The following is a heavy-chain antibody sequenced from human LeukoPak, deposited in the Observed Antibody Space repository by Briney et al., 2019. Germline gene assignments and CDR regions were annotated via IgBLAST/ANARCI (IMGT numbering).Heavy chain of an antibody. J-gene: IGHJ4*02. CDR2: IIPIFCTA. V-gene: IGHV1-69*01. Sequence: SVKVSCKASGGTFSSYAISWVRQAPGQGLEWMGGIIPIFCTANYAQKFQGRVTITADESTSTAYMELSSLRSEDTAVYYCAGRSVVVTAIRYYFDYWGQGTLVTVSS. CDR3: AGRSVVVTAIRYYFDY. CDR1: GGTFSSYA. D-gene: IGHD2-21*02.